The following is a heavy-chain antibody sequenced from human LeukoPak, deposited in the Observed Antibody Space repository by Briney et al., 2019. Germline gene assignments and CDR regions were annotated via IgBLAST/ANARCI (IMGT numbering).Heavy chain of an antibody. CDR2: ISASGTST. V-gene: IGHV3-23*01. CDR1: GFTFSNYA. CDR3: ARSRSSGWSEFDY. J-gene: IGHJ4*02. D-gene: IGHD6-19*01. Sequence: GGSLRLSCAASGFTFSNYAMSWVRQAPGKGLEWVSAISASGTSTYYADSVKGRFTISRDNSKNTLYLQMNSLRAEDTAVYYCARSRSSGWSEFDYWGQGTLVTVSS.